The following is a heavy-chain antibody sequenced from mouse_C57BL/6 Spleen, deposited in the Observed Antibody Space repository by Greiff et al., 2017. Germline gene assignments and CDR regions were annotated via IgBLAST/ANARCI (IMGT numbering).Heavy chain of an antibody. CDR3: AREDYDDYDLGRGYAMDY. D-gene: IGHD2-4*01. V-gene: IGHV1-72*01. CDR2: IDPNSGGT. Sequence: QVQLQQPGAELVKPGASVKLSCKASGYTFTSYWMHWVKQRPGRGLEWIGRIDPNSGGTKYNEKFKSKATLTVDKPSSTAYMQLSSLTSAGSAVYYCAREDYDDYDLGRGYAMDYWGQGTSVTVSS. CDR1: GYTFTSYW. J-gene: IGHJ4*01.